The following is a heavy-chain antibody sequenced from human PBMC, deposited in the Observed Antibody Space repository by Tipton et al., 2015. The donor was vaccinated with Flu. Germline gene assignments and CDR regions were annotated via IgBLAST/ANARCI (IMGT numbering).Heavy chain of an antibody. Sequence: TLSLTCTVSGGSISSYYWSWIRQPAGKGLEWIGRIYTSGSTSYNPSLKGRVTMSVDTSKNQFSLKLSSVTAADTAVYYCARDAQEHCSSSSSCSEFDYWGQGTLVTVFS. J-gene: IGHJ4*02. CDR3: ARDAQEHCSSSSSCSEFDY. D-gene: IGHD2-2*01. CDR1: GGSISSYY. CDR2: IYTSGST. V-gene: IGHV4-4*07.